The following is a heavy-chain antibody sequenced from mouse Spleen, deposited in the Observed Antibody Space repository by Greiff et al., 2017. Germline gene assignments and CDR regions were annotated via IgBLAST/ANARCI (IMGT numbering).Heavy chain of an antibody. CDR2: ISSGGGNT. CDR3: ARHYSNDWYFDV. CDR1: GFTFSSYT. D-gene: IGHD2-5*01. Sequence: EVKLMESGGGLVKPGGSLKLSCAASGFTFSSYTMSWVRQTPAKRLEWVATISSGGGNTYYPDSVKGRFTISRDNARNTLYLQMSSLRSEDTAMYYCARHYSNDWYFDVWGAGTTVTVSS. J-gene: IGHJ1*01. V-gene: IGHV5-9*04.